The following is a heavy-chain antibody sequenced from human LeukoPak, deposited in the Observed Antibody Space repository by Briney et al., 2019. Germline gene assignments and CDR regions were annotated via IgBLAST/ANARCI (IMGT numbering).Heavy chain of an antibody. D-gene: IGHD2-2*01. V-gene: IGHV3-23*01. J-gene: IGHJ4*02. Sequence: GGSLRLSCAASGFTFSSYAMSWVRQAPGKGLEWVSAISGSGGSTYYADSVKGRFTNSRDNSKNTLYLQMNSLRAEDTAVYYCAKGRYCSSASCYEAGGDYWGQGTLVTVSS. CDR2: ISGSGGST. CDR1: GFTFSSYA. CDR3: AKGRYCSSASCYEAGGDY.